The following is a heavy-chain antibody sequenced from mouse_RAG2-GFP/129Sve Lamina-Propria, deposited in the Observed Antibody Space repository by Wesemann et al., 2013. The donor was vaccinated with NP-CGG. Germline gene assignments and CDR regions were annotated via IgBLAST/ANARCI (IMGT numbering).Heavy chain of an antibody. V-gene: IGHV1-64*01. CDR3: ARWGYGSSYDY. D-gene: IGHD1-1*01. CDR2: IHPNSGST. J-gene: IGHJ2*01. CDR1: GYTFTSYW. Sequence: QVQLQQSGPELVKPGASVKISCKASGYTFTSYWMHWVKQRPGQGLEWIGMIHPNSGSTNYNEKFKSKATLTVDKSSSTAHMELRSLTSEDSAVYYCARWGYGSSYDYWGQGTTLTVSS.